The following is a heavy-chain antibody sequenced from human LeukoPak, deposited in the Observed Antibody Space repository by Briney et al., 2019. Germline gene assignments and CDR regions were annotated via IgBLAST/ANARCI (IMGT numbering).Heavy chain of an antibody. D-gene: IGHD2-15*01. CDR2: ISYDGSNK. Sequence: PGRSLRLSCAASGFTFSSYGMHWVRQAPGKGLEWVAVISYDGSNKYYADSVKGRFTISRDNSENTLYLQMNSLRAEDTAVYYCAKSPARSCSGGSCYVPFDYWGQGTLVTVSS. J-gene: IGHJ4*02. CDR3: AKSPARSCSGGSCYVPFDY. V-gene: IGHV3-30*18. CDR1: GFTFSSYG.